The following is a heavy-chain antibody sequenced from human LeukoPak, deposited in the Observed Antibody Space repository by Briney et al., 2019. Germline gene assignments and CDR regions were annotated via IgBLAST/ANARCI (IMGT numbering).Heavy chain of an antibody. J-gene: IGHJ2*01. CDR3: ARGVSMIVVVIHDWYSIS. CDR1: GGSISSSSYY. CDR2: IYYSGRT. Sequence: SETLSLTCTVSGGSISSSSYYWGWIRQPPGKGLEWIGNIYYSGRTYYNPSLKSRVTISVDTSKNQFSLKLSSVTATDTAVYYCARGVSMIVVVIHDWYSISGAVAPWSLSPQ. V-gene: IGHV4-39*01. D-gene: IGHD3-22*01.